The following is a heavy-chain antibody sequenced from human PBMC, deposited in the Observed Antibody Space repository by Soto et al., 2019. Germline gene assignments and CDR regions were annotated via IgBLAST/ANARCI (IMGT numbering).Heavy chain of an antibody. J-gene: IGHJ6*02. V-gene: IGHV1-2*02. Sequence: QLLQSGAEVRKPGASVKVSCKASGYTFIDYYMHWVRQAPGQGLEWMGWINPDTDDTQYAQKFQGRLIMTRDTSINTVYMELSRLTSDDTAVYYCARDYFDRSGLYGMDLWGQGTMVTVSS. CDR3: ARDYFDRSGLYGMDL. CDR2: INPDTDDT. D-gene: IGHD3-22*01. CDR1: GYTFIDYY.